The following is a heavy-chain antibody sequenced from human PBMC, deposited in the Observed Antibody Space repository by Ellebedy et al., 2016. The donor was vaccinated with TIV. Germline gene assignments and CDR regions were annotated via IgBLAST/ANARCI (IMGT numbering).Heavy chain of an antibody. CDR1: GFTFSSYG. D-gene: IGHD1-1*01. V-gene: IGHV3-30*02. Sequence: PGGSLRLSCAASGFTFSSYGMHWVRQAPGKGLEWVAFIRYDGSNKYYADSVKGRITISRDNTRNSLYLQMNSLRADDTAVYYCTKDGSGTMNFWGQGTLVTVSS. J-gene: IGHJ4*02. CDR2: IRYDGSNK. CDR3: TKDGSGTMNF.